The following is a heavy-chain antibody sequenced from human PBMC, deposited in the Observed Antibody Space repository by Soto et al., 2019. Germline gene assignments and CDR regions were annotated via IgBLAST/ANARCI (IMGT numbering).Heavy chain of an antibody. J-gene: IGHJ5*02. Sequence: ASVKVSCKASGGTFSSYAISWVRQAPGQGLEWMGGIIPIFGTANYAQKFQGRVTITADESTSTAYMELSSLRSEDTAVYHCARDMTQRYDILTGYYISWLDPWGQVTLLTV. CDR1: GGTFSSYA. D-gene: IGHD3-9*01. CDR3: ARDMTQRYDILTGYYISWLDP. CDR2: IIPIFGTA. V-gene: IGHV1-69*13.